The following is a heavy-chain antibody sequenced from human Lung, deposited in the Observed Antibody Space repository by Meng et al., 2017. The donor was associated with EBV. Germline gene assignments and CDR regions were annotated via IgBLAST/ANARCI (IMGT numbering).Heavy chain of an antibody. CDR3: SRDLAGPYDD. V-gene: IGHV3-74*01. D-gene: IGHD3-3*02. J-gene: IGHJ4*02. CDR1: GFTFRSYW. Sequence: EVQRVEAEGALGPPGGSLKPSCSASGFTFRSYWMHWVRQAPGKGLEWISRTNENGRTTTYADSVKGRFTISRDNTKNTLYLQMNSLRAEDTALYFCSRDLAGPYDDWGQGTLVTVSS. CDR2: TNENGRTT.